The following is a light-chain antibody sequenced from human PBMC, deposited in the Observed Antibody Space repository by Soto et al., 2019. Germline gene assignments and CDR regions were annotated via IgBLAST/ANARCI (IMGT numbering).Light chain of an antibody. CDR1: QSISSW. CDR3: QQYNSYQT. J-gene: IGKJ1*01. Sequence: DIQMTQSPSTLSASVGDRVTITCRASQSISSWLAWYQKKPGKAPKLLIYKASTLESGVPSRFSGSGSGTEFTLTISSLQPDDFATYYCQQYNSYQTFGQGTKVDIK. V-gene: IGKV1-5*03. CDR2: KAS.